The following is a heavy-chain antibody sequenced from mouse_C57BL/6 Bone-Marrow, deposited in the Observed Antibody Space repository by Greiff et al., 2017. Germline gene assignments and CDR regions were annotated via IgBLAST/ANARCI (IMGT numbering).Heavy chain of an antibody. CDR1: GYTFTDYY. V-gene: IGHV1-76*01. CDR2: IYPGSGNT. D-gene: IGHD2-5*01. Sequence: QVQLQQSGAELVRPGASVKLSCKASGYTFTDYYINWVKQRPGQGLEWIARIYPGSGNTYYNEKFKGKATLTAEKSSSTAYMQLSSLTSEDSAVYFCARWAYSNYPYYFDYWGQGTTLTVSS. CDR3: ARWAYSNYPYYFDY. J-gene: IGHJ2*01.